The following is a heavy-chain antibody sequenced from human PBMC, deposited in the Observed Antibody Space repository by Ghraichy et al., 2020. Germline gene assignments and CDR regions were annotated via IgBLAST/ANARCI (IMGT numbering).Heavy chain of an antibody. CDR1: GYTFTGYY. CDR3: AGNNHMIAPEEGAFDI. Sequence: ASVKVSCKASGYTFTGYYMHWVRQAPGQGLEWMGWINPNSGGTNYAQKFQGRVTMTRDTSISTAYMELSRLRSDDTAVYYCAGNNHMIAPEEGAFDIWGQGTMVTVSS. D-gene: IGHD3-22*01. J-gene: IGHJ3*02. CDR2: INPNSGGT. V-gene: IGHV1-2*02.